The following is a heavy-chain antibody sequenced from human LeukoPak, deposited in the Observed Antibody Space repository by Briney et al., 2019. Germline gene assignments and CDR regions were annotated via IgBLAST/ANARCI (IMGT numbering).Heavy chain of an antibody. D-gene: IGHD3-9*01. CDR3: ARDSSDLLTGSRYFDY. Sequence: PGGSLRLSCAASGFTFSSYGMHWVRQAPGKGLEWVSFIRYDGSNKYYADSVKGRFTISRDNSKNTLYLQMNSLRAEDTAVYYCARDSSDLLTGSRYFDYWGQGTLVTVSS. CDR2: IRYDGSNK. J-gene: IGHJ4*02. CDR1: GFTFSSYG. V-gene: IGHV3-30*02.